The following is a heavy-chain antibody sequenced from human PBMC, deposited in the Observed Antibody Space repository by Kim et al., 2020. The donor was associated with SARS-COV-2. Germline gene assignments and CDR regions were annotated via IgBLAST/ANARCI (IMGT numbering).Heavy chain of an antibody. CDR1: GYTFSTYW. D-gene: IGHD1-26*01. V-gene: IGHV3-74*01. Sequence: GGSLRLSCAASGYTFSTYWMHWVRQPPGGRLVWVSRIDEYGGITTYADSVKGRFSISRDNAQNTLYLQMNSLRPEDTAVYYCVRDLMGASDYWGQGALVTVSS. J-gene: IGHJ4*02. CDR3: VRDLMGASDY. CDR2: IDEYGGIT.